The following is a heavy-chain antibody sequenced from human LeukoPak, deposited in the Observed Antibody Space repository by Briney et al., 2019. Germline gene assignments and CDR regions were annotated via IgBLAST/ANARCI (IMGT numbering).Heavy chain of an antibody. CDR3: ARDRWLQRVSPLE. Sequence: GGILSLSCAASGFTFSSYGMHWVRQAPGTGQERVAVIWYDGSNKYYEDSVKGRFTISRGNSKNKLYLQMTILRVEDAALYYCARDRWLQRVSPLEWGQGTLVTVSS. CDR2: IWYDGSNK. V-gene: IGHV3-33*01. CDR1: GFTFSSYG. D-gene: IGHD6-19*01. J-gene: IGHJ1*01.